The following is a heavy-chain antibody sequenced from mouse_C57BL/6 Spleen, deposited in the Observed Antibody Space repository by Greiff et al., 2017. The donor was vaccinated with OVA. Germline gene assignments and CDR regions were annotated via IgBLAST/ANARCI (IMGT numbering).Heavy chain of an antibody. V-gene: IGHV1-80*01. CDR2: IYPGDGDT. Sequence: VQLQESGAELVKPGASVKISCKASGYAFSSYWMNWVKQRPGKGLEWIGQIYPGDGDTNYNGKFKGKATLTADKSSSTAYMQLSSLTSEDSAVYFCARGRDYDGFAYWGQGTLVTVSA. J-gene: IGHJ3*01. D-gene: IGHD2-4*01. CDR3: ARGRDYDGFAY. CDR1: GYAFSSYW.